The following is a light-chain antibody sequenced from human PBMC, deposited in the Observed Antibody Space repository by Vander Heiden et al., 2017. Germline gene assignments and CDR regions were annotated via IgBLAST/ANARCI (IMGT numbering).Light chain of an antibody. CDR2: AND. CDR3: ASWDDILNGVV. J-gene: IGLJ2*01. Sequence: QSVLTQPPSASASTGQRVTISCSGTTSNIGGNSVYWYQQLPGTAPNLLIYANDQRPSGVPDRFSASKSDASASLAIGGLRSEDEADYYCASWDDILNGVVFGRGTKLTVL. V-gene: IGLV1-47*01. CDR1: TSNIGGNS.